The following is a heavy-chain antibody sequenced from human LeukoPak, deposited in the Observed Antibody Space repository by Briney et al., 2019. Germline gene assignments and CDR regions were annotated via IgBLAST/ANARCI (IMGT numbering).Heavy chain of an antibody. CDR2: IKQDGGEK. J-gene: IGHJ5*02. CDR3: ARINAQSHNFWSGYPHGWFDP. V-gene: IGHV3-7*01. Sequence: GGSLRLSCAAPGFTFTTYWMTWVRQAPGKGLEWVANIKQDGGEKYYVDSVKGRFTISRDNAKNSPYLEMNSVRAEDTAVYYCARINAQSHNFWSGYPHGWFDPWGQGALVTVSS. CDR1: GFTFTTYW. D-gene: IGHD3-3*01.